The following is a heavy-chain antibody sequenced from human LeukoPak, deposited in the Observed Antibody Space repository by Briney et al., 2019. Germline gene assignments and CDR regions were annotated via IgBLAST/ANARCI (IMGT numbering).Heavy chain of an antibody. V-gene: IGHV3-23*01. CDR3: VQGPYLDY. CDR1: GFTFSSYA. Sequence: GGSLRLSCAASGFTFSSYAMSWVRQAPGKGLKWVSGISDSGGTTYYADSVKGRFTISRDNSKNTLYLQMNSLRAEDTALYFCVQGPYLDYWGQGTLVTVSS. D-gene: IGHD2-21*01. J-gene: IGHJ4*02. CDR2: ISDSGGTT.